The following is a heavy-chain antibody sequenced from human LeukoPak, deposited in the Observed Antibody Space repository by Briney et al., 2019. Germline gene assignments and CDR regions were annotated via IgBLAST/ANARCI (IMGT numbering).Heavy chain of an antibody. CDR1: VYTFTSYG. CDR3: ARDGYFDL. CDR2: NSVHNGNT. V-gene: IGHV1-18*01. Sequence: ASVKVSSKASVYTFTSYGIGTVPHAPGQGLEWMGWNSVHNGNTNYAQNLQDRVTMTTDTSTSTAYMELRSLRSDDTAVYYCARDGYFDLWGRGTLVTVSS. J-gene: IGHJ2*01.